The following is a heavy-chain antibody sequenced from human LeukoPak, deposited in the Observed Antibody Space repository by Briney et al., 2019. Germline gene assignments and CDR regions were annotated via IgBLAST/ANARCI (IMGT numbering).Heavy chain of an antibody. CDR1: GLTFSSYE. CDR2: IKEDGSEK. CDR3: ARDWLAGVPFDAFDL. D-gene: IGHD3-10*01. Sequence: GGSLRLSCAASGLTFSSYEMNWVRQAPGKGLEWVANIKEDGSEKYYVDSVKGRFTISRDNAKNSLYLHMNSLTAEDTAMYYCARDWLAGVPFDAFDLWGQGTMVTVSS. V-gene: IGHV3-7*01. J-gene: IGHJ3*01.